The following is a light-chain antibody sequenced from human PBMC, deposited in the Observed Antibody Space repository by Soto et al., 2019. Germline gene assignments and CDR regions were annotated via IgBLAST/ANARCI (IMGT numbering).Light chain of an antibody. V-gene: IGKV3-20*01. CDR3: QQYGSSRSA. CDR2: GAS. J-gene: IGKJ3*01. Sequence: EIVLTQSPGTLSLSPGERATLSCRASQSVSSSYLAWYQQKPGQAPRLLIYGASSRATGIPDRFSGSGSGTDFTLTISRLEPEDFAVYYCQQYGSSRSAFGPGTKVEIK. CDR1: QSVSSSY.